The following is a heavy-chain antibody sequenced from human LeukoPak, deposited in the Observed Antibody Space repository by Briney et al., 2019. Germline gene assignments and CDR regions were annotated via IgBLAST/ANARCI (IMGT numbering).Heavy chain of an antibody. CDR2: IYYSGST. D-gene: IGHD1-26*01. V-gene: IGHV4-39*01. CDR1: GGSISSSSYY. Sequence: SETLSLTCTVSGGSISSSSYYWGWIRQPPGKGLEWIGSIYYSGSTYYNPSLKSRVTISVDTSKNQFSLKLSSVTAADTAVYYCARHPLMRATWDFDYWGQGTLVTVSS. CDR3: ARHPLMRATWDFDY. J-gene: IGHJ4*02.